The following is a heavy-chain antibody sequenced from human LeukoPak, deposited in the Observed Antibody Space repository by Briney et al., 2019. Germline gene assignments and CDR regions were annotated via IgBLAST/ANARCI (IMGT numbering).Heavy chain of an antibody. Sequence: SETLSLTCTVSGGSISSYYWSWIRQPPGKGLEWIGYIYYSGSTNYNPSLKSRVTISVDTSKNQFSLKLSSVTAADTAVYYCARTYSSGWLGYWGQGTLVTVSS. J-gene: IGHJ4*02. CDR3: ARTYSSGWLGY. D-gene: IGHD6-19*01. CDR1: GGSISSYY. V-gene: IGHV4-59*08. CDR2: IYYSGST.